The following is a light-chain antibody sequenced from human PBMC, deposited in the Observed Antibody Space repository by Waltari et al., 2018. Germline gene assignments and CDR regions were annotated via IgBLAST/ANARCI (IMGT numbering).Light chain of an antibody. J-gene: IGKJ2*01. V-gene: IGKV3-11*01. Sequence: EIVLTQSPATLSLSPGVGATLSCRASQSVSRYLAWYQQKPGQAPRLLIYDASNRATGIPARFSASGSGTDFTLTLSSLEPEDFAVYYCQQRSDWPYTFGQGTKLEIK. CDR1: QSVSRY. CDR2: DAS. CDR3: QQRSDWPYT.